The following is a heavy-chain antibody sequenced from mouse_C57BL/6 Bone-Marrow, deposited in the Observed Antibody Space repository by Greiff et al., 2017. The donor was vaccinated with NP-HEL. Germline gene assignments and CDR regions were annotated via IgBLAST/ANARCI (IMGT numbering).Heavy chain of an antibody. CDR1: GYTFTSYG. Sequence: QVQLKQSGAELARPGASVKLSCKASGYTFTSYGISWVKQRTGQGLEWIGEIYPRSGNTYYNEKFKGKATLTADKSSSTAYMELRSLTSEDSAVYFCARDYGSSYLFAYWGQGTLVTVSA. D-gene: IGHD1-1*01. CDR2: IYPRSGNT. V-gene: IGHV1-81*01. CDR3: ARDYGSSYLFAY. J-gene: IGHJ3*01.